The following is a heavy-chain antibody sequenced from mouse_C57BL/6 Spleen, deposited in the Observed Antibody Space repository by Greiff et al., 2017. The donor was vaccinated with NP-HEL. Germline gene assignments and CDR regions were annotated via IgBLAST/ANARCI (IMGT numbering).Heavy chain of an antibody. Sequence: VKLMESGAELVKPGASVKISCKASGYAFSSYWMNWVKQRPGKGLAWIGQIYPGDGDTNYNGKFKGKATLNADKSSRTAYMQLSSLTSEDSAVYFCAQQNWAVRGDYWGQGTSVTVSS. CDR3: AQQNWAVRGDY. D-gene: IGHD4-1*01. CDR2: IYPGDGDT. CDR1: GYAFSSYW. V-gene: IGHV1-80*01. J-gene: IGHJ4*01.